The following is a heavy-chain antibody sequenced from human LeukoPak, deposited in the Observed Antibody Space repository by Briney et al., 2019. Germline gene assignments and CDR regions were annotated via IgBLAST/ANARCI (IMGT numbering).Heavy chain of an antibody. D-gene: IGHD3-10*01. CDR1: GGFNTHYY. CDR3: ARGRGYYGSGLDY. CDR2: IYYSGIT. V-gene: IGHV4-59*12. Sequence: SETLSLTCSVSGGFNTHYYWTWMRQPPGKGLEWIGYIYYSGITYYNPSLKSRVTISVDTSKNQFSLKLSSVTAADTAVYYCARGRGYYGSGLDYWGQRTLVTVSS. J-gene: IGHJ4*02.